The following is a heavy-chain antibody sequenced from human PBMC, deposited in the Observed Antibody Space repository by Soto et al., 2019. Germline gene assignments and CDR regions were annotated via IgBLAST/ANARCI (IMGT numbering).Heavy chain of an antibody. CDR1: GYTFTSYG. J-gene: IGHJ6*02. D-gene: IGHD6-13*01. Sequence: QVQLVQSGAEVKKPGASVKVSCKASGYTFTSYGISWVRQAPGQGLEWMGWISAYNGNTKYAQKLQGRVTMTTDTSTSTAYMELRSLRSDDTAVYYCARDLGIAAAVLHYYYYYAMDVWGQGTTVTVSS. CDR2: ISAYNGNT. V-gene: IGHV1-18*01. CDR3: ARDLGIAAAVLHYYYYYAMDV.